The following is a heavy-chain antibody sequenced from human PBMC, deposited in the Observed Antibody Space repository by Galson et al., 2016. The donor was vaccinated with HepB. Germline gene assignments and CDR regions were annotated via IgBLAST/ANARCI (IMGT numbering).Heavy chain of an antibody. V-gene: IGHV3-53*04. J-gene: IGHJ6*02. D-gene: IGHD5-18*01. Sequence: SLRLSCAASGLTVSANYMSWVRQAPGKGLEWVSVIYSSGSRYYADFVKGRFTISRHNSNNTLYLQMNSLRPEDTAVYFCAIPRGYRYSMDVWGQGTTVTVSS. CDR3: AIPRGYRYSMDV. CDR1: GLTVSANY. CDR2: IYSSGSR.